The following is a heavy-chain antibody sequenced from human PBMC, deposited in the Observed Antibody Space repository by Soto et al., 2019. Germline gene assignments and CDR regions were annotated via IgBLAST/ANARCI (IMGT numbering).Heavy chain of an antibody. CDR3: AHRGGAAVGLYYFDY. CDR2: IYWHDDK. D-gene: IGHD6-13*01. J-gene: IGHJ4*02. CDR1: GFSLSTTGVG. V-gene: IGHV2-5*01. Sequence: SGPTLVNPTKPLTLTCTFSGFSLSTTGVGVSWIRQPPGKAPEWLALIYWHDDKRYSPSLKSRLTITKDTSKNQLVLTMTNMDPLDTATYYCAHRGGAAVGLYYFDYWGQGALVTVSS.